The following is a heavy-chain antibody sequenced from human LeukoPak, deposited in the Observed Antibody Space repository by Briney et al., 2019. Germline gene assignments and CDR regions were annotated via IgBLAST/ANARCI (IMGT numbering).Heavy chain of an antibody. J-gene: IGHJ5*02. V-gene: IGHV1-8*03. CDR1: GYTFTSYD. CDR3: ARVKYNWNDIFENWFDP. Sequence: GASVKVSCKASGYTFTSYDINWVRQATGQGLEWMGWMNPNSGNTGYAQKFQGRVTITRNTSISTAYMELSSLRSEDSAVYYCARVKYNWNDIFENWFDPWGQGTLVTVSS. D-gene: IGHD1-1*01. CDR2: MNPNSGNT.